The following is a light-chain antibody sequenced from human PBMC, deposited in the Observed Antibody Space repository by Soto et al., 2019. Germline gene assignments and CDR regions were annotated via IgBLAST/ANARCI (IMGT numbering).Light chain of an antibody. J-gene: IGLJ1*01. V-gene: IGLV1-44*01. CDR3: SSYSGTNYHYV. CDR1: SSNIGSNT. Sequence: QSVLTQPPSASGTPGQRVTISCSGSSSNIGSNTVNWYQQLPGTAPKLLIYGNNQRPSGVPDRFSGSKSGNTASLAVSGLQADDEADYYCSSYSGTNYHYVFGTGTKVTV. CDR2: GNN.